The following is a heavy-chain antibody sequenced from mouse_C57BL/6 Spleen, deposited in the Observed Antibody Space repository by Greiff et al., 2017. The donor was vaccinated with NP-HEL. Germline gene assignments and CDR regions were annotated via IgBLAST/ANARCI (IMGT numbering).Heavy chain of an antibody. J-gene: IGHJ2*01. CDR1: GYTFTSYW. D-gene: IGHD2-1*01. CDR3: ARGIYYGNDYFDY. CDR2: IHPNSGST. V-gene: IGHV1-64*01. Sequence: QVQLKESGAELVKPGASVKLSCKASGYTFTSYWMHWVKQRPGQGLERIGMIHPNSGSTNYNEKFKSKATLTVDKSSSTAYMQLSSLTSEDSAVYYCARGIYYGNDYFDYWGQGTTLTVSS.